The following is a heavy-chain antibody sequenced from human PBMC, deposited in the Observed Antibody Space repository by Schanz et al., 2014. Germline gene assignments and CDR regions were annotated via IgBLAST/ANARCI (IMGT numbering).Heavy chain of an antibody. Sequence: VQLVESGGGLVQPGGSVRLSCGASGFSFSTHWMAWVRQAPGKGLEWVSDISDSGDSTHYADSVKGRFTISRDNAKNSLCLQMNSLSAEDTAVYYCAKVAPAAAYLDSWGLGTLVTVSS. V-gene: IGHV3-48*03. CDR1: GFSFSTHW. D-gene: IGHD2-2*01. J-gene: IGHJ4*02. CDR2: ISDSGDST. CDR3: AKVAPAAAYLDS.